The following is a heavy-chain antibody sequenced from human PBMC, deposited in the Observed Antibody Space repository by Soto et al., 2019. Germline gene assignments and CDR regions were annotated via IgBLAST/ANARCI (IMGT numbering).Heavy chain of an antibody. V-gene: IGHV4-59*01. CDR1: GGSISSSY. Sequence: SETLSLTCNVSGGSISSSYWSWIRQPPGKGLEWIGYIYGSGSTNYNPSLTSRVTMSVDTSKNQFSLKLNSVTAADTAVYYCARGGSGYLPLQHWGQGTLVTVSS. J-gene: IGHJ1*01. D-gene: IGHD3-22*01. CDR2: IYGSGST. CDR3: ARGGSGYLPLQH.